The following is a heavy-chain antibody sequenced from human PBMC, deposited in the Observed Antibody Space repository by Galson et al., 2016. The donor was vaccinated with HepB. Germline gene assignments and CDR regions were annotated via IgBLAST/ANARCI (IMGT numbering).Heavy chain of an antibody. V-gene: IGHV4-31*03. CDR1: GGSINSGAYY. CDR3: ARGAEYSYGRFDY. J-gene: IGHJ4*02. Sequence: TLSLTCTVSGGSINSGAYYWSWIRQHPGKGLEWIGYIYNSGYTYYNPSLKSRVTISRDTSKNQFSLKLSSVTAADTAVYYCARGAEYSYGRFDYWGQGTLVTVSS. D-gene: IGHD5-18*01. CDR2: IYNSGYT.